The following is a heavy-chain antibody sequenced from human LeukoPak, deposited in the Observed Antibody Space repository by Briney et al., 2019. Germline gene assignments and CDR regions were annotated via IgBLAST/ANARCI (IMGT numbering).Heavy chain of an antibody. CDR1: GFTFSTYA. J-gene: IGHJ4*02. D-gene: IGHD2-2*01. V-gene: IGHV3-23*01. Sequence: EGSLRLSCAASGFTFSTYAMTWVRQAPGKGLEWVSSISGSGGTTYYADSVKGRFTISRDNSKNTLSLQMNSLRAEDTAVYYCATTVGYCSSTSCSRFRYFDYWGQGTLVTVSS. CDR2: ISGSGGTT. CDR3: ATTVGYCSSTSCSRFRYFDY.